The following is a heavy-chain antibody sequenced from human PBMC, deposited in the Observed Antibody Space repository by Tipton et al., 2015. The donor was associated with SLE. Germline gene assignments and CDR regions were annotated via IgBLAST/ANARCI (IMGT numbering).Heavy chain of an antibody. CDR1: GFKFDDYG. Sequence: SLRLSCAASGFKFDDYGMHWVRQVPGKGLEWVAGISWNSGIIDYAEPVRGRFTISRDNAKNSVALQMNSLRPEDTALYHCAKVRMTNWNNGCFHHWGQGTLVTVSS. V-gene: IGHV3-9*01. CDR3: AKVRMTNWNNGCFHH. CDR2: ISWNSGII. D-gene: IGHD1/OR15-1a*01. J-gene: IGHJ1*01.